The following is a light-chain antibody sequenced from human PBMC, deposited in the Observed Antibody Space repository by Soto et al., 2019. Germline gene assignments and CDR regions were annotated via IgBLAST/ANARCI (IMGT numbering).Light chain of an antibody. CDR1: QSVTSN. CDR3: QQRNNWPT. V-gene: IGKV3-11*01. J-gene: IGKJ3*01. Sequence: EIVLTQSPATLSLSPGERATLSCRASQSVTSNLAWYQQKPGQAPRLLIYDASNRATDIPARFSGSGSGTDFTLTISSLEPEDFAVYYCQQRNNWPTCGPGTKVDIK. CDR2: DAS.